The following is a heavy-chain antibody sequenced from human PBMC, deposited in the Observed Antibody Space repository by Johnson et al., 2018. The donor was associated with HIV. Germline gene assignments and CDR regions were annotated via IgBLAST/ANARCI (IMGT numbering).Heavy chain of an antibody. D-gene: IGHD6-19*01. Sequence: QVQLVESGGGLVQPGGSLRLSCAASGFTVSSNYMSWIRQAPGKGLEWVSYISSGGSSIYYADSVRGRFTNSRDNAKNSLYLQMNSLRAEDTAFYYCARDPPGATGIPVAEDAFDIWGQGTMVTVSS. V-gene: IGHV3-11*01. CDR3: ARDPPGATGIPVAEDAFDI. CDR2: ISSGGSSI. CDR1: GFTVSSNY. J-gene: IGHJ3*02.